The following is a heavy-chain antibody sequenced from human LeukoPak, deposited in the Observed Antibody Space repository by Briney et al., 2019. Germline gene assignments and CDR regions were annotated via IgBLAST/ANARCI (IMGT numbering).Heavy chain of an antibody. CDR2: IIPIFGTA. V-gene: IGHV1-69*06. CDR1: GGTFSSYA. Sequence: SVKVSCKASGGTFSSYAISWVRQAPGQGLEWMGGIIPIFGTASYAQKFQGRVTITADKSTSTAYMELSSLRSEDTAVYYCARGYYDILTGYSNWGQGTLVTVSS. J-gene: IGHJ4*02. CDR3: ARGYYDILTGYSN. D-gene: IGHD3-9*01.